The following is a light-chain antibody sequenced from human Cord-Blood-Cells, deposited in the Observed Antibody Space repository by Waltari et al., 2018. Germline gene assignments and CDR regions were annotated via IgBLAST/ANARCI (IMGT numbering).Light chain of an antibody. Sequence: DIQMTKSPSSLSASVGHRVTITCQASQDISNYLNWYQQKPGKAPKLLIYDASNLETGVPSRFSGSGSGTDFTFTISSLQPEDIATYYCQQYDDLPLTFCGGTKVEIK. J-gene: IGKJ4*01. V-gene: IGKV1-33*01. CDR2: DAS. CDR3: QQYDDLPLT. CDR1: QDISNY.